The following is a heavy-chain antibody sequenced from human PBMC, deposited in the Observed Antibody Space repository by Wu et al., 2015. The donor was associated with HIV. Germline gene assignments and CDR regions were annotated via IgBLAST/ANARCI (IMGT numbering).Heavy chain of an antibody. CDR1: GGTFSSYT. Sequence: QVQLAQSGAEVKKPGSSVRVSCKASGGTFSSYTFNWVRQAPGQELEWMGRIIPISGTTDYAQKFQGRITITADESTRTTCMELSSLRYEDTAVYFCARELLWGEDFWGQGTRVTVSS. CDR2: IIPISGTT. V-gene: IGHV1-69*15. D-gene: IGHD2-21*01. J-gene: IGHJ4*02. CDR3: ARELLWGEDF.